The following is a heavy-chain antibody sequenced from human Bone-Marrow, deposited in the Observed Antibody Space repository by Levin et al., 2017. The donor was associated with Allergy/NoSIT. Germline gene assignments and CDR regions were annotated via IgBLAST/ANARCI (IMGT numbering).Heavy chain of an antibody. V-gene: IGHV3-48*03. J-gene: IGHJ6*02. CDR3: ARDLNDYGDNIGFYNFYGMDV. D-gene: IGHD4-17*01. Sequence: SCAASGFTFSSYEMNWVRQAPGKGLEWISYISSSGTTKYYADSVKGRFTISSKNSLYLQMNSLRAEDTAVYYCARDLNDYGDNIGFYNFYGMDVWGQGTTVTVSS. CDR1: GFTFSSYE. CDR2: ISSSGTTK.